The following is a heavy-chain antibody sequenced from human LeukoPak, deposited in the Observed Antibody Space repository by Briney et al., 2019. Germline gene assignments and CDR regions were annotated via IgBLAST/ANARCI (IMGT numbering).Heavy chain of an antibody. J-gene: IGHJ4*02. CDR3: AREELGRSSRLSPIDY. CDR2: ISAYNGNT. Sequence: ASVKVSCKASGYTFTSYGISWVRQAPGQGLEWMGWISAYNGNTNYAQKLQGRVTMTTDTSTSTAYMELRSLRSDDTAVYYCAREELGRSSRLSPIDYWGQGTLVTVSS. CDR1: GYTFTSYG. D-gene: IGHD3-10*01. V-gene: IGHV1-18*01.